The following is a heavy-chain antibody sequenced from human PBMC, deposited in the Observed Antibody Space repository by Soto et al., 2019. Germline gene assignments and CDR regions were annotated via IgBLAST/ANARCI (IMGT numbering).Heavy chain of an antibody. CDR2: ISGSGGST. CDR3: AKDARNYDFWSGYYFDY. V-gene: IGHV3-23*01. J-gene: IGHJ4*02. Sequence: PGGSLRLSCAASGFTFSSYAMSWVRQAPGKGLEWVSAISGSGGSTYYADSVKGRFTISRDNSKNTLYLQMNSLRAEDTAVYYCAKDARNYDFWSGYYFDYWGQGTLVTVSS. D-gene: IGHD3-3*01. CDR1: GFTFSSYA.